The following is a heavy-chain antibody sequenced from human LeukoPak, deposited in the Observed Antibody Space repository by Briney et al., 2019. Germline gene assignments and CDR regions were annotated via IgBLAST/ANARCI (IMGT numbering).Heavy chain of an antibody. CDR2: IYYSGST. V-gene: IGHV4-39*01. CDR1: GGSISSSSYY. J-gene: IGHJ4*02. CDR3: ARLEKWELPDY. Sequence: PSETLSLTCTVSGGSISSSSYYWGWIRQPPGKGLEWIGSIYYSGSTYYNPSLKSRVTISVDTSKNQFSLKLSSVTAADTAVYYCARLEKWELPDYWGQGTLVTVSS. D-gene: IGHD1-26*01.